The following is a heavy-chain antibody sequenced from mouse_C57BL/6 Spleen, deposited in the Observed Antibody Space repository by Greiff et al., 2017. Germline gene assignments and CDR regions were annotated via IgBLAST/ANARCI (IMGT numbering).Heavy chain of an antibody. CDR1: GFTFSDYG. D-gene: IGHD2-3*01. CDR2: ISSGSSTI. V-gene: IGHV5-17*01. CDR3: ARTYDGYYVGYAMDY. J-gene: IGHJ4*01. Sequence: EVQLVESGGGLVKPGGSLKLSCAASGFTFSDYGMHWVRQAPEKGLEWVAYISSGSSTIYYADTVKGRFTISRDNAKNTLFLQMTSLRSEDTAMYYCARTYDGYYVGYAMDYWGQGTSVTVSS.